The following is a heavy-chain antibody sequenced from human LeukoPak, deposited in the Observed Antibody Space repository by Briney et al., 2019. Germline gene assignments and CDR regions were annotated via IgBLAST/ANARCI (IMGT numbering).Heavy chain of an antibody. V-gene: IGHV3-21*01. J-gene: IGHJ4*02. CDR1: GFTFITYT. Sequence: GGSLRLTCAASGFTFITYTMDWVRQAPGKGPEWVSSISSSRDYIYYADSVKGRFTISRDNAKNSLYLQMNSLRAEDTAVYYCASDYSTLTTFFDYWGQGTLVTVSS. CDR3: ASDYSTLTTFFDY. CDR2: ISSSRDYI. D-gene: IGHD4-17*01.